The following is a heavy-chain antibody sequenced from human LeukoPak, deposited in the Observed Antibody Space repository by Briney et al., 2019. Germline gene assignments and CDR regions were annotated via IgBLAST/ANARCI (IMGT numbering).Heavy chain of an antibody. J-gene: IGHJ4*02. CDR2: ISGSAGTT. V-gene: IGHV3-23*01. CDR3: ANPRDFWSGYPEGGDY. D-gene: IGHD3-3*01. CDR1: GFTFSSYA. Sequence: GGSLRLSCAAPGFTFSSYAMNWVRQAPGKGLEWVSTISGSAGTTYYADSVKGRFTISRDNSKNTLYLQMNSLRAEDTAVYYCANPRDFWSGYPEGGDYWGQGTLVTVSS.